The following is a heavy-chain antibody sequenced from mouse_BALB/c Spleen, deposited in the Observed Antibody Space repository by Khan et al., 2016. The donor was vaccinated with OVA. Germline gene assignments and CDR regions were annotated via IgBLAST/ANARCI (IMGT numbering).Heavy chain of an antibody. CDR3: ARAYYGNYREAMDY. V-gene: IGHV2-6-7*01. D-gene: IGHD2-10*01. CDR2: IWGDGST. Sequence: QMQLEESGPGLVAPSQRLSITCTVSGFSLTGYGVNWVRQPPGKGLEWLGMIWGDGSTDYNSVLKSRLSISKDNSKSQIFLKMNSLQTDDTARYYCARAYYGNYREAMDYWGQGTSVIVSS. J-gene: IGHJ4*01. CDR1: GFSLTGYG.